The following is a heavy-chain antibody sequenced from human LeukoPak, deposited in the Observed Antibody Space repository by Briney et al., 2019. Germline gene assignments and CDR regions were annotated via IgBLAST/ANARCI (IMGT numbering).Heavy chain of an antibody. CDR3: ATLRVELLRDWFDP. D-gene: IGHD1-7*01. Sequence: GASVKVSCKASGGTFSSYAISWVRQAPGQGLEWMGWINPNGGGTNYAQKFQGRVTMTRDTSISTAYMELSRLRSDDTAVYYCATLRVELLRDWFDPWGQGTLVTVSS. CDR1: GGTFSSYA. V-gene: IGHV1-2*02. CDR2: INPNGGGT. J-gene: IGHJ5*02.